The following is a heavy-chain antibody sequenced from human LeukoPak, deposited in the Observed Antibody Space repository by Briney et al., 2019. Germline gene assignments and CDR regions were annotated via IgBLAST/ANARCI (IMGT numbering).Heavy chain of an antibody. CDR3: AKDRDGYNFNYYYGMDV. D-gene: IGHD5-24*01. Sequence: GGSLRLSCAASGFTFDDYAMRWVRQAPGKGLEWVSLISGDGGSTYYADSVKGRFTISRDNSKNSLYLQMNSLRTEDTALYYCAKDRDGYNFNYYYGMDVWGQGTTVTVSS. V-gene: IGHV3-43*02. J-gene: IGHJ6*02. CDR1: GFTFDDYA. CDR2: ISGDGGST.